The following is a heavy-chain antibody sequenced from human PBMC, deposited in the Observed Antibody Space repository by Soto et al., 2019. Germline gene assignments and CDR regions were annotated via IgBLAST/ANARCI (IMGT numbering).Heavy chain of an antibody. D-gene: IGHD1-26*01. V-gene: IGHV4-34*01. CDR3: ARDRRSYSDYFHY. CDR1: GESFSGYY. Sequence: QVQLQQWGAGLLKPSETLSLTCAVYGESFSGYYWTWIRQPPGKGLEWIGEINHSGSTNYNTSLKSRVTISVDTSKNQFSLKLSSVTAADTAVYYCARDRRSYSDYFHYWGQGTLVTVSS. CDR2: INHSGST. J-gene: IGHJ4*02.